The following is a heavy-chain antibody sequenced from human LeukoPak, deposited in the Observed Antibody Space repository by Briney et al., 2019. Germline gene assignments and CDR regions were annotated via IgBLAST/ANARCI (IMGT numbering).Heavy chain of an antibody. CDR2: IYYSGST. CDR3: ARVGYSGYGYFDY. CDR1: GGSISSSSYY. V-gene: IGHV4-39*07. J-gene: IGHJ4*02. D-gene: IGHD5-12*01. Sequence: PSETLSLTCTVSGGSISSSSYYWGWIRQPPGKGLEWIGSIYYSGSTYYNPSLKSRVTISVDTSKNQFSLKLSSVTAADTAVYYCARVGYSGYGYFDYWGQGTLVTVSS.